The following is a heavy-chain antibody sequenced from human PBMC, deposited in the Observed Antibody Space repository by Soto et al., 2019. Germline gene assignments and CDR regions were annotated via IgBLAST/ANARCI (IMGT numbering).Heavy chain of an antibody. Sequence: QVQLQESGPGLVKPSETLSLTCTVSVYSISGGASFWSWIRQPPGKGLEWIANVYYSGSSYYNPSLKSRLTISLDTTKNQFSLQLKSMTAADTAVYYCEKLSCTSSTCSFPGWFDPWGQGTLVTVSS. CDR1: VYSISGGASF. D-gene: IGHD2-2*01. CDR2: VYYSGSS. J-gene: IGHJ5*02. V-gene: IGHV4-30-4*01. CDR3: EKLSCTSSTCSFPGWFDP.